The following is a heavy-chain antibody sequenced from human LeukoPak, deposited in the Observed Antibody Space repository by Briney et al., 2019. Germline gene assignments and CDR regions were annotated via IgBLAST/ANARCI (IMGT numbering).Heavy chain of an antibody. J-gene: IGHJ5*02. CDR3: ARDTSTVTTWFDP. CDR1: GYTFTSYG. D-gene: IGHD4-11*01. Sequence: ASVKVSCKASGYTFTSYGISWVRQAPGQGLEWMGWISAYKGNKKYAQKLQGRVTMTTDTSTSTAYMELRSLRSDDTAVYYCARDTSTVTTWFDPWGQGTLVTISS. CDR2: ISAYKGNK. V-gene: IGHV1-18*01.